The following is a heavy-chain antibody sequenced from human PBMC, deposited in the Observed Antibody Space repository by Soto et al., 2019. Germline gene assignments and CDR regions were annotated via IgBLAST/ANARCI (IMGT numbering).Heavy chain of an antibody. CDR3: AREKYQLLLLLTTLPTYYYGMDV. CDR1: GYTFPSYG. Sequence: AAVNVSFKSSGYTFPSYGISWVGQAPGQGLDGMEWISAYNGNTNYAQKLQGRVTMTTDTSTSRAYMELRSLRSDDTAVYYCAREKYQLLLLLTTLPTYYYGMDVWGQGTTVTVSS. V-gene: IGHV1-18*01. J-gene: IGHJ6*02. CDR2: ISAYNGNT. D-gene: IGHD2-2*01.